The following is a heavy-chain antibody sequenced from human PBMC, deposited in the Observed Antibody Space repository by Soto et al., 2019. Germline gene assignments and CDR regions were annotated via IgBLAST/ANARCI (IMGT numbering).Heavy chain of an antibody. Sequence: GESLKISCKGSGYSFTSYWIGWVRQMPGKGLEWMGIIYPGDSDTRYSPSFQGQVTISADKSISTAYLQWSSLKASDTAMYYCARQIVVVAATGAADYWGQGTLVTVPQ. J-gene: IGHJ4*02. CDR3: ARQIVVVAATGAADY. D-gene: IGHD2-15*01. CDR2: IYPGDSDT. CDR1: GYSFTSYW. V-gene: IGHV5-51*01.